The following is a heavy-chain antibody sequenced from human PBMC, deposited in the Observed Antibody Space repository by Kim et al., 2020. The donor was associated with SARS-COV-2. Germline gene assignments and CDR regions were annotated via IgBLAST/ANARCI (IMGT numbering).Heavy chain of an antibody. Sequence: SETLSLTCTVSGGSVSSGSYYWSWIRQPPGKGLEWIGYIYYSGSTNYNPSLKSRVTISVDTSKNQFSLKLSSVTAADTAVYYCASGLYYYDCSGYYSDW. CDR1: GGSVSSGSYY. J-gene: IGHJ5*01. V-gene: IGHV4-61*01. CDR2: IYYSGST. CDR3: ASGLYYYDCSGYYSDW. D-gene: IGHD3-22*01.